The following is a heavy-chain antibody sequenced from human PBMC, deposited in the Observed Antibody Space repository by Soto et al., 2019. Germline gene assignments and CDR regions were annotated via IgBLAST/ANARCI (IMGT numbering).Heavy chain of an antibody. D-gene: IGHD2-15*01. CDR1: GFTFISYT. J-gene: IGHJ4*02. CDR3: ARDGWIYGGNLLDY. Sequence: QVQLVESGGGVVQTGRSLRLSCAASGFTFISYTMYWVRQAPGKGLEWVAVISHDGTNKYYADSVKGRFTISRDNSKNTLFVQMNSLRAEDTAVYYCARDGWIYGGNLLDYWGQGTLVTVSS. CDR2: ISHDGTNK. V-gene: IGHV3-30-3*01.